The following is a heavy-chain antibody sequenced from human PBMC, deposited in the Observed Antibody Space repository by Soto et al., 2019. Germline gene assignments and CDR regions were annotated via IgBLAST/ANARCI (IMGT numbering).Heavy chain of an antibody. CDR1: GFTFSSYA. CDR2: ISGSGGST. Sequence: GGSLRLSCAASGFTFSSYAMSWVRQAPGKGLEWVSAISGSGGSTYYADSVKGRFTISRDNSKNTLYLQMNSLRAEDTAVYYCAVHVDIFTRWYPQRKKPPFDYWGQGTLVTVSS. D-gene: IGHD2-2*03. V-gene: IGHV3-23*01. J-gene: IGHJ4*02. CDR3: AVHVDIFTRWYPQRKKPPFDY.